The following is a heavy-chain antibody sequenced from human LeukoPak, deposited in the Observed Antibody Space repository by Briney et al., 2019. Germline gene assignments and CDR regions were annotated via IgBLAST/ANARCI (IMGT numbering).Heavy chain of an antibody. CDR3: ARLILYDSSGYFDY. V-gene: IGHV4-59*08. CDR2: IYYSGST. J-gene: IGHJ4*02. D-gene: IGHD3-22*01. CDR1: GGSISSYY. Sequence: SETLSLTCTVAGGSISSYYWSWIRQPPGQGLEWIGYIYYSGSTNYNPSPTSRGTISVDTSKNQFSLTLSSVTAADTAVYYCARLILYDSSGYFDYWGQGTLVTVSS.